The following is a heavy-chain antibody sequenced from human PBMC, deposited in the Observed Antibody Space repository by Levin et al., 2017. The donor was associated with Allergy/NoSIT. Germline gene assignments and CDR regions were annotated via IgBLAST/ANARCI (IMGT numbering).Heavy chain of an antibody. D-gene: IGHD6-13*01. V-gene: IGHV3-23*01. CDR1: GFTFSSYA. CDR2: ISGSGRST. J-gene: IGHJ4*02. CDR3: VKDEKSHIAAGGGSFDS. Sequence: GGSLRLSCAASGFTFSSYAMSWVRQAPGKGLEWVSAISGSGRSTFYADSVKGRFTISRDNSKNTLYLLMNSLRVEDTAVYYCVKDEKSHIAAGGGSFDSWGQGTLVTVSS.